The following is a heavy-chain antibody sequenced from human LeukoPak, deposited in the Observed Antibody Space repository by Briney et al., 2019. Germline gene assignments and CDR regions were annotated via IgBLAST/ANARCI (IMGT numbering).Heavy chain of an antibody. V-gene: IGHV1-18*01. CDR3: ARGDSSSWFRYFQH. D-gene: IGHD6-13*01. CDR1: GGTFSSYA. J-gene: IGHJ1*01. CDR2: ISAYNGNT. Sequence: ASVKVSCKASGGTFSSYAISWVRQAPGQGLEWMGWISAYNGNTNYAQKLQGRVTMTTDTSTSTAYMELRSLRSDDTAVYYCARGDSSSWFRYFQHWGQGTLVTVSS.